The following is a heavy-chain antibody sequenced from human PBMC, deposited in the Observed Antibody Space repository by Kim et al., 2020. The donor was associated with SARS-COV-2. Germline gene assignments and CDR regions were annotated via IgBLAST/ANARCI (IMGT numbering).Heavy chain of an antibody. CDR3: ARGRAVAGNFDY. J-gene: IGHJ4*02. Sequence: YNADSAKGTFTISRDNAKNSLYLQMNSLRAEDTAVYYCARGRAVAGNFDYWGQGTLVTVSS. V-gene: IGHV3-21*01. D-gene: IGHD6-19*01.